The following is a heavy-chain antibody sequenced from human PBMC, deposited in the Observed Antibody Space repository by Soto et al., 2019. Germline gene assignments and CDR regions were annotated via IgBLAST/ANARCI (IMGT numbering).Heavy chain of an antibody. Sequence: QVQLVQSGAEVKKPGSSVKVSCKASGGTFSSYAISWVRQAPGQGLEWMGGIIPIFGTANYAQKFQGRVTIPADESKGTAYTERSSVSSEDTAVYFCARGGNVDTVTAGYDYYYYGMAVWGQGTTVTVSS. D-gene: IGHD5-18*01. J-gene: IGHJ6*02. CDR2: IIPIFGTA. CDR1: GGTFSSYA. CDR3: ARGGNVDTVTAGYDYYYYGMAV. V-gene: IGHV1-69*12.